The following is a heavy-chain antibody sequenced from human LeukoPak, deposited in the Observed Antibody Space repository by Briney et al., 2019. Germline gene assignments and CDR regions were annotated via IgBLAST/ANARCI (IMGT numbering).Heavy chain of an antibody. V-gene: IGHV4-30-4*08. D-gene: IGHD2-2*01. J-gene: IGHJ1*01. CDR3: ARDGDMMDCSSTSCPSPQYFQH. Sequence: PSETLSLTCTVSGGSISSSSYYWGWIRQPPGKGLEWIGYIYYSGSTYYNPSPKSRVTISVDTSKNQFSLKLSSVTAPHTAVYYCARDGDMMDCSSTSCPSPQYFQHWGQGTLVTVSS. CDR1: GGSISSSSYY. CDR2: IYYSGST.